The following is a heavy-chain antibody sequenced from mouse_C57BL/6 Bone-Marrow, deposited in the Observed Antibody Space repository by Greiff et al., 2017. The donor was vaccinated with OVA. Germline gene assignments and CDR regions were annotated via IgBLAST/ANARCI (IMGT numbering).Heavy chain of an antibody. J-gene: IGHJ4*01. V-gene: IGHV1-80*01. CDR3: ARRGMGGYYAMDY. Sequence: VQLQQSGAELVKPGASVKISCKASGYAFSSYWMNWVKQRPGKGLEWIGQIYPGDGDTNYNGKFKGKATLTADKSSSTAYMQLSSLTSEDSAVYFCARRGMGGYYAMDYWGQGTSVTVSS. CDR1: GYAFSSYW. CDR2: IYPGDGDT.